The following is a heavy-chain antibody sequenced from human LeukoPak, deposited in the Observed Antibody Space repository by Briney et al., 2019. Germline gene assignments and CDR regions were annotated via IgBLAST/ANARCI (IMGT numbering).Heavy chain of an antibody. D-gene: IGHD4-17*01. V-gene: IGHV3-48*01. CDR3: AKDWAPYGDYYFDY. J-gene: IGHJ4*02. CDR2: ISSSSSTI. Sequence: GGSLRLSCAASGFTFSSYSVNWVRQAPGKGLEWVSYISSSSSTIYYADSVKGRFTISRDNSKNTLYLQMNSLRAEDTAVYYCAKDWAPYGDYYFDYWGQGTLVTVSS. CDR1: GFTFSSYS.